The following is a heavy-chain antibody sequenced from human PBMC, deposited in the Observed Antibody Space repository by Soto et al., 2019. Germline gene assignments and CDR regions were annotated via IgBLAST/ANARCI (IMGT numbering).Heavy chain of an antibody. J-gene: IGHJ4*02. CDR1: GGSFSGYY. V-gene: IGHV4-34*01. CDR3: ARRDSSSWSPAGGVEYYFDY. D-gene: IGHD6-13*01. Sequence: PSETLSLTCAVYGGSFSGYYWSWIRQPPGKGLEWIGEINHSGSTNYNPSLKSRVTISVDTSKNQFSLKLSSVTAADTAVYYCARRDSSSWSPAGGVEYYFDYWGQGTLVTVSS. CDR2: INHSGST.